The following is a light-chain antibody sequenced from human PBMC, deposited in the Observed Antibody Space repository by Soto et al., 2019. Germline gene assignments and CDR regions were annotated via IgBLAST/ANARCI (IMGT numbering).Light chain of an antibody. J-gene: IGKJ1*01. CDR1: QVISNY. CDR3: QKYNGAPRT. CDR2: DAY. Sequence: DIQMTQSPSSLSASVGDRVTITCLASQVISNYLAWYQQKPGKGPKLLIYDAYTLQSGVPSLFNGSGSGTDYTLTISSTQPEDVATYFYQKYNGAPRTCGHGNKVEIK. V-gene: IGKV1-27*01.